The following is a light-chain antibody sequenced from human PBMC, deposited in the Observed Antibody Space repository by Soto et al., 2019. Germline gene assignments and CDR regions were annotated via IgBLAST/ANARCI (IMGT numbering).Light chain of an antibody. J-gene: IGLJ3*02. CDR3: LLYLGGGIWV. V-gene: IGLV8-61*01. CDR2: NTN. CDR1: SGPVFTSSY. Sequence: QAVVTQEPSFSVSPGGTVTLTCGLSSGPVFTSSYPNWYQQTPEQAPRTLIFNTNTRSFGVPDRFSGSILGDKAALAITGAQADDDSYYYCLLYLGGGIWVFGGGTKLTVL.